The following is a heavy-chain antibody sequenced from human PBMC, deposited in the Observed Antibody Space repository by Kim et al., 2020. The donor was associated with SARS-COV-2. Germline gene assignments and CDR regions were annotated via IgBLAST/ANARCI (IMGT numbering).Heavy chain of an antibody. CDR3: ARDVTCGGDCPYWYFDL. J-gene: IGHJ2*01. CDR1: GGSISSYY. D-gene: IGHD2-21*02. Sequence: SETLSLTCTVSGGSISSYYWSWIRQPPGKGLEWIGYIYYSGSTNYNPSLKSRVTISVDTSKNQFSLKLSSVTAADTTVYYCARDVTCGGDCPYWYFDLWGRGTLVTVSS. CDR2: IYYSGST. V-gene: IGHV4-59*13.